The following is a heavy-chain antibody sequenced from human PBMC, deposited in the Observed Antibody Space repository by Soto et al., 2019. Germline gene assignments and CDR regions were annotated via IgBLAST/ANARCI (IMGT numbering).Heavy chain of an antibody. CDR2: IYYSGST. J-gene: IGHJ5*02. Sequence: QLQLQESGPGLVKPSETLSLTCTVSGGSISSSSYYWGWIRQPPGKGLEWIGSIYYSGSTYYNPSLKGRVTISVDTSKNQFSLKLSSVTAADTAVYYCARKFGILGWFDPWGQGTLVTVSS. CDR3: ARKFGILGWFDP. D-gene: IGHD3-9*01. CDR1: GGSISSSSYY. V-gene: IGHV4-39*01.